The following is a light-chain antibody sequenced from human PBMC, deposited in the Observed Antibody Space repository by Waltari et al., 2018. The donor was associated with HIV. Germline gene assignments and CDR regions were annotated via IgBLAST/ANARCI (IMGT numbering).Light chain of an antibody. CDR3: QQYYNYPRT. V-gene: IGKV1-8*01. J-gene: IGKJ1*01. CDR2: GGS. CDR1: QDISSY. Sequence: AIRVTQSPSSFSASTGARVTNTCRASQDISSYLAWYQQKPGKAPNLRIYGGSTLQTGVPSRFSGSGSGTEFTLTISCLQSEDFATYYCQQYYNYPRTFGQGTKVEIK.